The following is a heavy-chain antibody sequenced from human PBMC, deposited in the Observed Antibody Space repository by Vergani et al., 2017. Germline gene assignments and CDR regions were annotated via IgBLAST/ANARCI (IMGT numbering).Heavy chain of an antibody. D-gene: IGHD3-10*01. CDR3: ARDRGVGYYYFGMDV. CDR1: GGSISSYY. J-gene: IGHJ6*02. CDR2: IYYSGST. Sequence: QVQLQQWGAGLLKPSETLSLTCAVYGGSISSYYWSWIRQPPGKGLEWIGYIYYSGSTNYNPSLKSRVTISVDTSKNQFSLKLSSVTAADTAVYYCARDRGVGYYYFGMDVWGQGTTVTVSS. V-gene: IGHV4-59*01.